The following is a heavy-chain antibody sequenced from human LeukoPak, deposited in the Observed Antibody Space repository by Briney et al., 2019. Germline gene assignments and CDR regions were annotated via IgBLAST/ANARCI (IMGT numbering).Heavy chain of an antibody. D-gene: IGHD3-22*01. Sequence: GGSLRLSCAASGFTFSSYWMSWVRQAPGKGLEWVANIKQDGSEKYYVDSVKGRLTISRDNAKNSLYLQMNSLRAEDTAVYYCVRLRRNSDTSGFYYYYDYWGQGTLVTVSS. CDR1: GFTFSSYW. CDR2: IKQDGSEK. V-gene: IGHV3-7*01. J-gene: IGHJ4*02. CDR3: VRLRRNSDTSGFYYYYDY.